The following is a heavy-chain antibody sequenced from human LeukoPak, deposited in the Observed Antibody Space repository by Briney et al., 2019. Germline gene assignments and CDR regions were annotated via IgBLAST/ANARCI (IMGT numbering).Heavy chain of an antibody. Sequence: GGSLRLSCAASGFTLSTYAMGWVRQAPGKGLEWVSAIRNSGTTTHYADSVKGRFTVSRDNSKNTLYLQMNSLRAEDTAVYYCAKDKGLAGRPDAFDVWGQGTMVTVSS. CDR2: IRNSGTTT. CDR1: GFTLSTYA. CDR3: AKDKGLAGRPDAFDV. V-gene: IGHV3-23*01. J-gene: IGHJ3*01. D-gene: IGHD3-16*01.